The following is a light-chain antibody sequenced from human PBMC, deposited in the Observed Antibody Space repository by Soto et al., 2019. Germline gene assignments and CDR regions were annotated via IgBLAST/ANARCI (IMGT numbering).Light chain of an antibody. CDR2: YAS. J-gene: IGKJ4*01. V-gene: IGKV3-15*01. CDR3: QQFYRWPVT. Sequence: EIMLTQSPATLSVSPGERVTFSCRASQTISNNLAWYQHRPGQAPRLLISYASTGATGVPVRFSGSGSGAEFTLTINSLQSEDLGIYYCQQFYRWPVTFGGGTKVEIK. CDR1: QTISNN.